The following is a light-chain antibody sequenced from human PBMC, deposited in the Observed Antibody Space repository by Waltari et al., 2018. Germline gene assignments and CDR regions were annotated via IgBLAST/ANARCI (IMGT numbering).Light chain of an antibody. CDR2: SSS. CDR1: QNIGHY. V-gene: IGKV3-20*01. Sequence: IVLTQSPGTLSLSPGGRATLSCRASQNIGHYLAWYQQKPGPAPRHLIYSSSTRASGIPDRVSGSGSGADFSLTISRLEPDDFAVYYCERHFRLPATFGQGTKV. CDR3: ERHFRLPAT. J-gene: IGKJ1*01.